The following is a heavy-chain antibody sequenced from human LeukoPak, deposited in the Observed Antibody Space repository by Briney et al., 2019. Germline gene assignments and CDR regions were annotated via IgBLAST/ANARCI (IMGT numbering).Heavy chain of an antibody. V-gene: IGHV3-7*01. Sequence: GGSLRLSCAASGFTFSSYCMSWVRQPPGKGLEWVANIKQDGSEKYYVDSAKGRFTISRDNAKNSLYLQMNSLRAEDTAVYYCARAGKAFDIWGQGTMVTVSS. D-gene: IGHD3-10*01. CDR1: GFTFSSYC. CDR3: ARAGKAFDI. J-gene: IGHJ3*02. CDR2: IKQDGSEK.